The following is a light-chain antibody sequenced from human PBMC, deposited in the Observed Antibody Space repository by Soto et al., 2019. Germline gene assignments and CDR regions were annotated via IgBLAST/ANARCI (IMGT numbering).Light chain of an antibody. V-gene: IGLV2-8*01. CDR2: EVS. CDR1: SSDVGGYNY. J-gene: IGLJ1*01. CDR3: SSYAGSNNWN. Sequence: QSALTQRPSASGSPGQSVTISCTGTSSDVGGYNYVSWYQQHPGKAPKLMIYEVSKRPSGVPDRFSGSKSGNTASLTVSGLQAEDDADYYCSSYAGSNNWNFGTGTKLTVL.